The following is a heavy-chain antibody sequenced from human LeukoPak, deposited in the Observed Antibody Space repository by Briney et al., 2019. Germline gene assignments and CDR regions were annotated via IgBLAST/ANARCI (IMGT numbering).Heavy chain of an antibody. D-gene: IGHD3-9*01. CDR1: GFTFSSYS. J-gene: IGHJ5*02. Sequence: GGSLRLSCAASGFTFSSYSMNWVRQAPGKGLEWVSSISSSSSYIYYADSVKGRFTISRDNAKNSLYLQMNSLRAGDTAVYYCARDEDDILTGYREYNWFDPWGQGTLVTVSS. CDR2: ISSSSSYI. V-gene: IGHV3-21*01. CDR3: ARDEDDILTGYREYNWFDP.